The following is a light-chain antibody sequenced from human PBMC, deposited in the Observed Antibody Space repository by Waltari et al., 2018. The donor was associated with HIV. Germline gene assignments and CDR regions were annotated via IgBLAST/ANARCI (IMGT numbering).Light chain of an antibody. V-gene: IGLV2-8*01. CDR3: SSYKDANDVV. CDR1: ISDVGGFDY. Sequence: QSAPPQPPSASGSPGQSVTISCTGTISDVGGFDYVSWYHQQPPNAPKLILYEVNRRPAGVPDRFSGSKSANTASLTVSRLQPEDEGDYYCSSYKDANDVVFGGGTKLTVL. CDR2: EVN. J-gene: IGLJ2*01.